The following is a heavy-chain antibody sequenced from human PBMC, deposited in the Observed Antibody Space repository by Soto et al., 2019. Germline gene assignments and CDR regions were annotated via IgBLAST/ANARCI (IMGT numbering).Heavy chain of an antibody. J-gene: IGHJ4*02. CDR1: GGSVTSGGFY. Sequence: SETLSLTCSVSGGSVTSGGFYWSWIRQHPEKGLEWIGYIFYSGSPYYNPSLKSRAAIWVDASENQFSLRLSSVTAADMAVYYCVRDRGSRGYFDYWGQGTLVTVSS. CDR3: VRDRGSRGYFDY. V-gene: IGHV4-31*03. D-gene: IGHD3-22*01. CDR2: IFYSGSP.